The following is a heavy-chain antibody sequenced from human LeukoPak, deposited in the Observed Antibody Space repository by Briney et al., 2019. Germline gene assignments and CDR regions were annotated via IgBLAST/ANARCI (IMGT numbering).Heavy chain of an antibody. CDR1: GFTFSSYA. CDR2: ISGSGGST. V-gene: IGHV3-23*01. CDR3: AKFSLYGDYVGGFFDY. D-gene: IGHD4-17*01. J-gene: IGHJ4*02. Sequence: GGSLRLSCAASGFTFSSYAMSWVRQAPGKGLEWVSAISGSGGSTYYADSVKGRFTISRDNSKNTLYLQMNSLRAEDTAVYYCAKFSLYGDYVGGFFDYWGQGTLVTVSS.